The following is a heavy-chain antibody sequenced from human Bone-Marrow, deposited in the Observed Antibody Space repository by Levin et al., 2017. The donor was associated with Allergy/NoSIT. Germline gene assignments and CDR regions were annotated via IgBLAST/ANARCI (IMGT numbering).Heavy chain of an antibody. D-gene: IGHD6-13*01. V-gene: IGHV3-21*01. CDR1: GFTFSSYS. CDR3: ARVWYRLTPSGPPDH. CDR2: ISSRSENI. Sequence: GGSLRLSCVASGFTFSSYSMAWVRQAPGKGLEWVASISSRSENIYYSDSLKGRVTVSRDHANNSLFLQMNSLRADDTAVYYCARVWYRLTPSGPPDHWGQGILVTVSS. J-gene: IGHJ4*02.